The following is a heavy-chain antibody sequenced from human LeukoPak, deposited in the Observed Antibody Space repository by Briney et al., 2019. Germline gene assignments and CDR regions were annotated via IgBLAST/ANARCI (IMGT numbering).Heavy chain of an antibody. V-gene: IGHV3-21*06. CDR3: ARDTYDILTGYYKWAFDI. CDR2: ISSSSSYI. CDR1: GFTFSSYT. J-gene: IGHJ3*02. D-gene: IGHD3-9*01. Sequence: GGSLRLSCAASGFTFSSYTLNWVRQAPGKGLEWVSSISSSSSYIYYADSVKGRFTISRDNAKNSLYLQMNSLRAEDTAVYYCARDTYDILTGYYKWAFDIWGQGTMVTVSS.